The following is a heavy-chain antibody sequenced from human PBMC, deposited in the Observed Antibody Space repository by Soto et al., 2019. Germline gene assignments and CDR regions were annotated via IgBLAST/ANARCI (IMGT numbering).Heavy chain of an antibody. CDR3: ARVGVYGDYDYYYGMDV. J-gene: IGHJ6*02. D-gene: IGHD4-17*01. CDR1: GGSISSSNW. Sequence: PSETLSLTCAVSGGSISSSNWWSWVRQPPGKGLEWIGEIYHSGSTNYNPSLKSRVTISVDKSKNQFSLKLSSVTAADTAVYYCARVGVYGDYDYYYGMDVWGQGTTVTVSS. CDR2: IYHSGST. V-gene: IGHV4-4*02.